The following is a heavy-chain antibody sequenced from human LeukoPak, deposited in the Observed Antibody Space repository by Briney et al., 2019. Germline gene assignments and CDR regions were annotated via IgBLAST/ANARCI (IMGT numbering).Heavy chain of an antibody. J-gene: IGHJ6*02. Sequence: ASVKVSCTASGYTFTSYGISWVRQAPGQGPEWMGWISAYNGNTNYAQKLQGRVTMTTDTSTSTAYMELRSLRSDDTAVYYCARDSPITGTTYNYYYYGMDVWGQGTTVTVSS. V-gene: IGHV1-18*01. D-gene: IGHD1-7*01. CDR1: GYTFTSYG. CDR2: ISAYNGNT. CDR3: ARDSPITGTTYNYYYYGMDV.